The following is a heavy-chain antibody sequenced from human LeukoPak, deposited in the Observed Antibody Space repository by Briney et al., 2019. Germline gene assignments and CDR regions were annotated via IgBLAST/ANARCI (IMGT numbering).Heavy chain of an antibody. J-gene: IGHJ4*02. CDR3: TRGRNSAFDY. Sequence: SQTLSLTCVISGDSVSSNGVAWNWVRQSPSRGLEWLGRTYYGSKWSNDYALSVKSRTTINPDTSKNQFSLQLNSVTPEDTAVYYCTRGRNSAFDYWSQGTLVTVSS. D-gene: IGHD1-14*01. CDR2: TYYGSKWSN. V-gene: IGHV6-1*01. CDR1: GDSVSSNGVA.